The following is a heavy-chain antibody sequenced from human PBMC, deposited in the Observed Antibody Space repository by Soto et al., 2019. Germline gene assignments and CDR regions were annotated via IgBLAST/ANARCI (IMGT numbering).Heavy chain of an antibody. D-gene: IGHD3-10*01. Sequence: GGSLRLSCAASGFTFSSYDMHWVRQATGKGLEWVSAIGTAGDTYYPGSVKGRFTISRENAKNSLYLQMNSLRAEDTAVYYCARGGGWFGSGYYYYGMDVWGQGTTVTVSS. V-gene: IGHV3-13*01. CDR2: IGTAGDT. CDR3: ARGGGWFGSGYYYYGMDV. CDR1: GFTFSSYD. J-gene: IGHJ6*02.